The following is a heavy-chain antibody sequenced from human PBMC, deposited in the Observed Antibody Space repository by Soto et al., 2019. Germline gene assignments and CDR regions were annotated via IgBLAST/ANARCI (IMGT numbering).Heavy chain of an antibody. V-gene: IGHV1-3*01. Sequence: ASVKVSCKASGYTFTSYAMHWVRQAPGQRLEWMGWINAGNGNTKYSQKFQGRVTITRDTSASTAYMELSSLRSEDTAVYYCAMPCGDWGGGSCMHDEFDDWGDGTMVTV. J-gene: IGHJ3*01. CDR3: AMPCGDWGGGSCMHDEFDD. D-gene: IGHD2-15*01. CDR2: INAGNGNT. CDR1: GYTFTSYA.